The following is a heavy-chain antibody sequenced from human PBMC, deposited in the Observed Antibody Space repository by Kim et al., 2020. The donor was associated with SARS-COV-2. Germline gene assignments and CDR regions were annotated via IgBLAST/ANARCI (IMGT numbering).Heavy chain of an antibody. CDR2: ST. D-gene: IGHD3-10*01. CDR3: ATDITMVQEG. J-gene: IGHJ4*02. Sequence: STGYADSVKGRFTISRGNAKNTLYRQMNSLRAEDTAVYYCATDITMVQEGWGQGTLVTVSS. V-gene: IGHV3-74*01.